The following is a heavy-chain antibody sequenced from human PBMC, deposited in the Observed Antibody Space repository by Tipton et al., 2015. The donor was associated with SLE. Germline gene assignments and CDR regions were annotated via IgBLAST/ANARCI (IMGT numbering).Heavy chain of an antibody. V-gene: IGHV3-30*02. D-gene: IGHD3-10*01. CDR1: GFTFSSCG. J-gene: IGHJ3*02. CDR3: ARERTGSGFDAFDI. CDR2: IRYDGSNK. Sequence: SLRLSCAASGFTFSSCGMHWVRQAPGKGLEWVAFIRYDGSNKYYADSVKGRFTISRDNSKNTLYLQMNSLRAEDTAVYYCARERTGSGFDAFDIWGQGTMVTVSS.